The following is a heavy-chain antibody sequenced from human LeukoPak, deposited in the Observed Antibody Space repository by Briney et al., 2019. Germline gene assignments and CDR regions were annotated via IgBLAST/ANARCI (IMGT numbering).Heavy chain of an antibody. CDR2: LTRGGDIDI. V-gene: IGHV3-21*06. CDR1: GFTFSSSA. J-gene: IGHJ4*02. CDR3: VRDAFGAHFDY. Sequence: GGSLRLSCAASGFTFSSSAMSWVRQAPGKGLEWVSTLTRGGDIDIHYADSVKGRFTISRDNSKNSLYLQMNSLRADDTAVYYCVRDAFGAHFDYWGQGTLVTVSS. D-gene: IGHD3-16*01.